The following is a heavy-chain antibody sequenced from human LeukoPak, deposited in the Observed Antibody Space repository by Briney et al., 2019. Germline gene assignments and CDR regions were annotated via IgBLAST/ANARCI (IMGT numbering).Heavy chain of an antibody. J-gene: IGHJ4*02. CDR3: ASGAQWLVPLFDY. CDR2: ISSSGSAM. CDR1: GFTFSSYE. Sequence: GGSLRLSCAASGFTFSSYEMNWVRQAPGKGLEWVSYISSSGSAMYYADSVKGRFTISRDNAKNSLYLQMNSLRVEDTAVYYCASGAQWLVPLFDYWGQGTLVTVSS. D-gene: IGHD6-19*01. V-gene: IGHV3-48*03.